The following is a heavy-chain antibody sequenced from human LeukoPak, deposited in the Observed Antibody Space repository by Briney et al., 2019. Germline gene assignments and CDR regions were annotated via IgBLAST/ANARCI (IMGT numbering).Heavy chain of an antibody. CDR1: GFTVSSDY. V-gene: IGHV3-53*01. J-gene: IGHJ4*02. Sequence: GGSLRLSCAASGFTVSSDYMSWVRQAPGKGLEGVSVIYSGGSTYYADSVKGRFTISRDNSKNTLYLQMNSLRAEDTAVYYCAKGNPYSSGMFDYWGQGTLVTVYS. CDR3: AKGNPYSSGMFDY. CDR2: IYSGGST. D-gene: IGHD6-19*01.